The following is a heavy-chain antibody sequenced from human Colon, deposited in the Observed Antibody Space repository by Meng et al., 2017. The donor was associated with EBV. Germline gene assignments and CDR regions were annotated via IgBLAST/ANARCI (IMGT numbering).Heavy chain of an antibody. CDR1: GGSVSSNGYY. Sequence: LQLQGSVPRLVKPSESLSLTCTVSGGSVSSNGYYWDWVRQPPGKGLEWIGAIYHSGSTSYNPSLQSRVTMFVDTSKNQFSLMLTSVTATDTAVYYCARRRGGSGRDCWGQGTLVTVSS. CDR3: ARRRGGSGRDC. D-gene: IGHD3-10*01. V-gene: IGHV4-39*01. CDR2: IYHSGST. J-gene: IGHJ4*02.